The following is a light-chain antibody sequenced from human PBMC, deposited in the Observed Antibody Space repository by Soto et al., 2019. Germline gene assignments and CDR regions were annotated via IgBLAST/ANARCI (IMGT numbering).Light chain of an antibody. V-gene: IGLV2-14*01. CDR3: SSYTSSSTRVV. J-gene: IGLJ2*01. CDR1: SSDVGRYNY. CDR2: DVN. Sequence: QSALTQPASVSGSPGQSITISCTGTSSDVGRYNYVSWYQQHPGKAPKLMIYDVNNRPSGVSNRFSGSKSGNTASLTIFGLQAEDEADYYCSSYTSSSTRVVFGGGTKVTVL.